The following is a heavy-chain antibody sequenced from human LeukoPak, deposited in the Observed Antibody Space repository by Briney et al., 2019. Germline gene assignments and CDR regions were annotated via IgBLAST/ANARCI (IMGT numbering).Heavy chain of an antibody. D-gene: IGHD3-10*01. V-gene: IGHV4-34*01. Sequence: SETLSPTCAVYGGSLSGYYWSWIRQPPGKGLEWIGEINHSGSTNYNPSLKSRVTISVDTSKNQFSLKLSSVTAADTAVYYCARGRGYYGSGRGYWYFDLWGRGTLVTVSS. CDR3: ARGRGYYGSGRGYWYFDL. J-gene: IGHJ2*01. CDR1: GGSLSGYY. CDR2: INHSGST.